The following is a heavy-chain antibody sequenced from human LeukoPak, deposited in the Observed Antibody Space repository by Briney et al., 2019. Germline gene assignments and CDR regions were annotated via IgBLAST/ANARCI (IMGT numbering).Heavy chain of an antibody. V-gene: IGHV4-34*01. Sequence: PSETLSLTCAVYGGSFSGYYWSWIRQPPGKGLEWIGEINHSGSTNYNPSLKSRVTISVDTSKNQFSLKLSSVTAADTAVYYCARGCIAAVPYYFDYWGQGTLVTVPS. CDR2: INHSGST. J-gene: IGHJ4*02. CDR1: GGSFSGYY. CDR3: ARGCIAAVPYYFDY. D-gene: IGHD6-13*01.